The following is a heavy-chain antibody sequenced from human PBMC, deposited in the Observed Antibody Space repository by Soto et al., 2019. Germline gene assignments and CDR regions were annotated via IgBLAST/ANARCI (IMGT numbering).Heavy chain of an antibody. CDR2: INSDESST. CDR3: ARDLYGLYWYFDL. D-gene: IGHD3-10*01. CDR1: GFTFSSYW. J-gene: IGHJ2*01. V-gene: IGHV3-74*01. Sequence: EVQLVESGGGLVQPGGSLRLSCAASGFTFSSYWMHWVRQVPGKGLVWVSRINSDESSTTYADSVKGRFTISRDNAKNTLYLQMNSLRAEDMAVYYCARDLYGLYWYFDLWGRGTLVTVSS.